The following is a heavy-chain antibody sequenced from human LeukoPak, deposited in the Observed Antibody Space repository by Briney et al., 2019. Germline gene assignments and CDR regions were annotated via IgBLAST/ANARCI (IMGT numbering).Heavy chain of an antibody. V-gene: IGHV3-30*04. Sequence: PGGSLRLSCAASGFTFSNYAMHWVRQAPGKGLEWVAVISYDGSNKYYADSVKGRFTISRDNSKNTLYLQMNSLRAEDTAVYYCARWLRLGYFDYWGQGTLVTVSS. J-gene: IGHJ4*02. CDR3: ARWLRLGYFDY. CDR1: GFTFSNYA. CDR2: ISYDGSNK. D-gene: IGHD5-12*01.